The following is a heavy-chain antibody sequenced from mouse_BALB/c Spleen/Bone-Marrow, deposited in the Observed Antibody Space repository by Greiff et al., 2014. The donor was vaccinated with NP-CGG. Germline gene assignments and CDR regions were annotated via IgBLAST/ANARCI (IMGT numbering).Heavy chain of an antibody. D-gene: IGHD2-4*01. Sequence: EVKLEESGPELVKPGASMKISCKASGYSFTGYTMNWVKQSHGKNLEWIGLINPYNGGTSYNQKFKGKATLTVDKSSSTAYMELLSLTSEDSAVYYCAREGNCDFAWFAYWGQGTLVTVSA. CDR3: AREGNCDFAWFAY. CDR2: INPYNGGT. CDR1: GYSFTGYT. J-gene: IGHJ3*01. V-gene: IGHV1-26*01.